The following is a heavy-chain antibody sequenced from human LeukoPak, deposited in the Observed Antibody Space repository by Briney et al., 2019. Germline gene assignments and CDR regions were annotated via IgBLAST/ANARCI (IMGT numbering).Heavy chain of an antibody. CDR3: ARSIRYYGSGSYYRRYWYFDL. Sequence: SETLSLTCTVSGGSFSSGSYYWRWIRQPPGKGLEWIGYIYYSGSTNYNPSLKSRVTISVDTSKNQFSLKLSSVTAADTAVYYCARSIRYYGSGSYYRRYWYFDLWGRGTLVTVSS. CDR1: GGSFSSGSYY. CDR2: IYYSGST. V-gene: IGHV4-61*01. D-gene: IGHD3-10*01. J-gene: IGHJ2*01.